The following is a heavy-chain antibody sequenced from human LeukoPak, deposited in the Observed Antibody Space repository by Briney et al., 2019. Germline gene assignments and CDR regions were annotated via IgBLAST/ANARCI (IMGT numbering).Heavy chain of an antibody. J-gene: IGHJ4*02. CDR2: ISYDGSNK. D-gene: IGHD6-19*01. V-gene: IGHV3-30-3*01. Sequence: GGSLRLSCAASGFTFSSYAMHWVRQAPGKGLEWVAAISYDGSNKYYADSVKGRFTISRDNSKNTLYLQMNSLRAEDTAVYYCARDGGRYSSGWEYYFDYWGQGTLVTVSS. CDR3: ARDGGRYSSGWEYYFDY. CDR1: GFTFSSYA.